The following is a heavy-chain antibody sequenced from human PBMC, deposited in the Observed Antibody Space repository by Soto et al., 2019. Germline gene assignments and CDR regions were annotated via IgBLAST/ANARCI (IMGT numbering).Heavy chain of an antibody. CDR2: IYYSGST. V-gene: IGHV4-31*03. Sequence: SETLSLTCTVSGGSISSGGYYWSWIRQHPGKGLEWIGYIYYSGSTSYNPSLKSRLTISVDTSKNQFSLKLSSVTAADTAVYYCAKDSGYNYGYFRWFDPWGQGTLVTVS. CDR3: AKDSGYNYGYFRWFDP. J-gene: IGHJ5*02. CDR1: GGSISSGGYY. D-gene: IGHD5-18*01.